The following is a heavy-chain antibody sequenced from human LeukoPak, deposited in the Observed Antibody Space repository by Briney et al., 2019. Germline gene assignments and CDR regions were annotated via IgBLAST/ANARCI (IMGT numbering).Heavy chain of an antibody. V-gene: IGHV3-11*01. D-gene: IGHD3-10*01. CDR2: ISSPGTSI. CDR3: TRVSPYYYGAGPYYVIY. J-gene: IGHJ4*02. Sequence: GGSLRLSCAASGFTFSDYYMSWIRQAPGKGLEWVSYISSPGTSIFYADSVKGRFTVSRDNTKNSLFLQMNSLRVEDTAVYYCTRVSPYYYGAGPYYVIYWGQGTLVTVSS. CDR1: GFTFSDYY.